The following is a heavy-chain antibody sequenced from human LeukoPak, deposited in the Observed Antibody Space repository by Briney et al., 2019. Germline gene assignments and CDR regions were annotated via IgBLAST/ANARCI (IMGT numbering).Heavy chain of an antibody. V-gene: IGHV3-48*03. CDR3: AQEGYGSGSYDG. CDR1: GFTFSSYE. Sequence: GGSLRLSCAASGFTFSSYEMNWVRQAPGKGLEWVSYISSSGSTIYYADSVKGRFTISRDNAENSLYLQMNSLRAEDTAVYYCAQEGYGSGSYDGWGQGTLVTVSS. D-gene: IGHD3-10*01. J-gene: IGHJ4*02. CDR2: ISSSGSTI.